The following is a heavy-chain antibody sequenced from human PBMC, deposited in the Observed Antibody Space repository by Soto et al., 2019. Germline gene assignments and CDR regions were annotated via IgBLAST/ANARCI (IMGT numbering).Heavy chain of an antibody. CDR2: ISGSGLIA. J-gene: IGHJ4*02. CDR1: GFTSGNYA. Sequence: GGSLRFSCSISGFTSGNYAMNWVRQAPGKGLEWLSVISGSGLIAYYADSVKGRFTVSSDKPKSTVILQLTNLTLEDTAIYYCAQAERFWAPFRWGQGTLVTVSS. CDR3: AQAERFWAPFR. V-gene: IGHV3-23*01. D-gene: IGHD6-19*01.